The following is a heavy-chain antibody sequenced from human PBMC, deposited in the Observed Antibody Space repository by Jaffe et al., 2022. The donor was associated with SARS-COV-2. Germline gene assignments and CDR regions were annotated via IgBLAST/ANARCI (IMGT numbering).Heavy chain of an antibody. J-gene: IGHJ4*02. CDR2: IYSGGST. D-gene: IGHD3-22*01. Sequence: EVQLVESGGGLIQPGGSLRLSCAASGFTVSSNYMSWVRQAPGKGLEWVSVIYSGGSTYYADSVKGRFTISRDNSKNTLYLQMNSLRAEDTAVYYCARAPTMIVGFFDYWGQGTLVTVSS. CDR1: GFTVSSNY. CDR3: ARAPTMIVGFFDY. V-gene: IGHV3-53*01.